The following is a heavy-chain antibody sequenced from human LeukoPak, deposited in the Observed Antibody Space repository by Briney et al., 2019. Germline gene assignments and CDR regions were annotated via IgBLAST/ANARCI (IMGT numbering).Heavy chain of an antibody. V-gene: IGHV3-23*01. CDR1: GFTFSNYA. J-gene: IGHJ4*02. CDR3: AKEKGGGAAAGTLDY. CDR2: ISSSGGST. Sequence: GGSLRLSCAASGFTFSNYAMSWVRQAPGKGLEWVSISSSGGSTYYADSVKGRFTISRDNSKNTLYLQMNSLRAEDTALYYCAKEKGGGAAAGTLDYWGQGTLVTVSS. D-gene: IGHD6-13*01.